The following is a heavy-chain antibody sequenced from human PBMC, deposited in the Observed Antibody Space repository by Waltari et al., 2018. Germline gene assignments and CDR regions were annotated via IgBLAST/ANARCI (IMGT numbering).Heavy chain of an antibody. Sequence: QVQLQESGPGLVKPSETLSLTCTVSGGSISSHYWSWIRQPPGKGLEWIGYIYYSGSTNYNPSLKSRVTISVDTSKNQFSLKLSSVTAADTAVYYCARVVQLGVYYYGMDVWGQGTTVTVSS. D-gene: IGHD6-6*01. CDR2: IYYSGST. CDR3: ARVVQLGVYYYGMDV. CDR1: GGSISSHY. J-gene: IGHJ6*02. V-gene: IGHV4-59*11.